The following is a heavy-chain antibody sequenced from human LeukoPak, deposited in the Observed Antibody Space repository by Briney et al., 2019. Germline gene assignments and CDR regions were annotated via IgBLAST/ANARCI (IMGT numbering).Heavy chain of an antibody. D-gene: IGHD2-2*01. V-gene: IGHV3-23*01. J-gene: IGHJ5*02. Sequence: PGGSLRLSCAASGFTFSSYAMSWVRQAPGKGLEWVSAISGSGGSTYYADSVKGRFTISRDNSKNTLYLQMNSLRAEDTAVYYCAKARLGYCSSTSCYDPFSWGQGTLVTVSS. CDR3: AKARLGYCSSTSCYDPFS. CDR2: ISGSGGST. CDR1: GFTFSSYA.